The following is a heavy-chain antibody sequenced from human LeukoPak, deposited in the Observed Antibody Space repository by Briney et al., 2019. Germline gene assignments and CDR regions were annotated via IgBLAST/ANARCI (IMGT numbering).Heavy chain of an antibody. CDR2: IDSDGSGT. J-gene: IGHJ2*01. CDR1: GLTLSGYW. Sequence: GGSLRLSCSASGLTLSGYWMHWVRQIPGKGLVWVSRIDSDGSGTSYADSVKGRFTISRDNSKNTLYLQMSSLRAEDTAVYYCAKGRPTTLGYCGRSICADWYFDLWGRGTLLSVSS. V-gene: IGHV3-74*01. CDR3: AKGRPTTLGYCGRSICADWYFDL. D-gene: IGHD2-2*01.